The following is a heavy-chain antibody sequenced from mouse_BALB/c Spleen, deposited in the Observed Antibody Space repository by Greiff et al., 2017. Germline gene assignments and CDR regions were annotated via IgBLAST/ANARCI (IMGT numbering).Heavy chain of an antibody. CDR1: GFTFSDYY. Sequence: EAQLVESGGGLVKPGGSLKLSCAASGFTFSDYYMYWVRQTPEKRLEWVATISDGGSYTYYPDSVKGRFTISRDNAKNNLYLQMSSLKSEDTAMYYCARVLYDYDGLYAMDYWGQGTSVTVSS. V-gene: IGHV5-4*02. CDR2: ISDGGSYT. CDR3: ARVLYDYDGLYAMDY. J-gene: IGHJ4*01. D-gene: IGHD2-4*01.